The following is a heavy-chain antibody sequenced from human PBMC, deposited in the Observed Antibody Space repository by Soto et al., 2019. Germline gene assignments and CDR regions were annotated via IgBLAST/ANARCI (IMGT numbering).Heavy chain of an antibody. V-gene: IGHV4-30-2*01. CDR3: ARERGGYGLFDS. J-gene: IGHJ4*02. CDR2: IYPSGMP. CDR1: GGSISNAAYS. Sequence: QLQLQESGSGLVTPSHTLSLTCTVSGGSISNAAYSWSWIRQPPGKGLEWIGYIYPSGMPFYNPSLRSRVTISIDRSNDQFSLNLKSVTVADTAVYYCARERGGYGLFDSWGQGTLVTVSS. D-gene: IGHD5-18*01.